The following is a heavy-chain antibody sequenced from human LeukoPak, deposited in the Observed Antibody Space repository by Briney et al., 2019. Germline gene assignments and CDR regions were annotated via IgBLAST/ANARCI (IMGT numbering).Heavy chain of an antibody. V-gene: IGHV3-53*01. CDR2: IYSGGST. CDR1: GFTVSSND. D-gene: IGHD1-26*01. Sequence: PGGSLRLSCAASGFTVSSNDMTWVRQTPGKGLEWVSVIYSGGSTYYADSVKGRFTISRDNSKNTLYLQMNSLRVEDTAVYYCARVGEGAAKDWGQGTLVTVSS. CDR3: ARVGEGAAKD. J-gene: IGHJ4*02.